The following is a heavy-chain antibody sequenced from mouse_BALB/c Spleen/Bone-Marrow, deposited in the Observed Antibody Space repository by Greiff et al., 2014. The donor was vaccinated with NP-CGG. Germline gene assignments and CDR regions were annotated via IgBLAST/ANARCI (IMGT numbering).Heavy chain of an antibody. D-gene: IGHD1-1*01. CDR1: GYTFTSYW. CDR2: IYPSDTYT. Sequence: VQVVESGAELVRPGASVKLSCRASGYTFTSYWINWVKQRPGQGLEWIGNIYPSDTYTNYNQRFKDKATLTVDKSSSTAYMQLSSPTSEDSAVYYCTRYGNSHYYAVDYWGQGTLVTVSS. V-gene: IGHV1-69*02. CDR3: TRYGNSHYYAVDY. J-gene: IGHJ4*01.